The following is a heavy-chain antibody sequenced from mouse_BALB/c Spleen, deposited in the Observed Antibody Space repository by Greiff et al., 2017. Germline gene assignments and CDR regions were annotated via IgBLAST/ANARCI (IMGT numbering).Heavy chain of an antibody. Sequence: EVQLQESGGGLVQPGGSLKLSCAASGFTFSSYGMSWVRQTPDKRLELVATINSNGGSTYYPDSVKGRFTISRDNAKNTLYLQMSSLRSEDTAMYYCARRYYYGSSFDYWGQGTTLTVSS. CDR3: ARRYYYGSSFDY. D-gene: IGHD1-1*01. CDR1: GFTFSSYG. J-gene: IGHJ2*01. V-gene: IGHV5-6-3*01. CDR2: INSNGGST.